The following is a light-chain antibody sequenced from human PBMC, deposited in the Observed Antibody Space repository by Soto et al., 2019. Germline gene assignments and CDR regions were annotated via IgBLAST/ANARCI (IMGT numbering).Light chain of an antibody. CDR2: KAS. Sequence: DIPMTQSPSTLSASVGDRVTITCRASQSISSWLAWYQQKPRKAPKLLIYKASSLESGVPSRFSGSGSGTEFTLTISSLQPDDFATYYCQQYNSYSPLTFGGGTKVEIK. V-gene: IGKV1-5*03. J-gene: IGKJ4*01. CDR3: QQYNSYSPLT. CDR1: QSISSW.